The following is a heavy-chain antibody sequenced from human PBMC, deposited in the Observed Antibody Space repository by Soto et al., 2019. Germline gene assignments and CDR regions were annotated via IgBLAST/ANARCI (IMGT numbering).Heavy chain of an antibody. J-gene: IGHJ6*02. CDR1: GYSFTSYW. V-gene: IGHV5-51*01. Sequence: GESLKISCKGSGYSFTSYWSGWVRQMPGKGLEWMGIIYPGDSDTRYSPSFQGQVTISADKSISTAYLQWSSLKASDTAMYYCARHTYSSGTYYYGMEVWCQGSTVTVSS. CDR2: IYPGDSDT. CDR3: ARHTYSSGTYYYGMEV. D-gene: IGHD6-19*01.